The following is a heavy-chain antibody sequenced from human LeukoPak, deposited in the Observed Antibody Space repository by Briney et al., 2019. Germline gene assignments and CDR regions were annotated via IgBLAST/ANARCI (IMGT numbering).Heavy chain of an antibody. CDR3: ARDLHLEMATIPFDY. Sequence: VASVTVSCKASGYTFTSYGISWVRQAPGQGLEWMGWISAYNGNTNYAQKLQGRVTMTTDTSTSTAYMELRSLRSDDTAVYYCARDLHLEMATIPFDYWGQGTLVTVSS. V-gene: IGHV1-18*01. CDR2: ISAYNGNT. D-gene: IGHD5-24*01. J-gene: IGHJ4*02. CDR1: GYTFTSYG.